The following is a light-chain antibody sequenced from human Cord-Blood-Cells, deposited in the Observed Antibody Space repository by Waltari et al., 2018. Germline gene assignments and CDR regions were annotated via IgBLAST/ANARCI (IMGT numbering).Light chain of an antibody. CDR1: SGINVGTYR. Sequence: QSVLTQPASLSASPGASASLSCTLRSGINVGTYRIYWYQQKPGSPPQYLLRYKSDSDQQQGSGVPGRSSGCKDASANAGILLISGLQSEDEADYYCMIWHSSAVVFGGGTKLTVL. V-gene: IGLV5-45*01. CDR2: YKSDSDQ. CDR3: MIWHSSAVV. J-gene: IGLJ2*01.